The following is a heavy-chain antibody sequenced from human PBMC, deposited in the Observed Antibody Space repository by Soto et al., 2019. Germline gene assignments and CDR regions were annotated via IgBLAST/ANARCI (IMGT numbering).Heavy chain of an antibody. CDR3: ARDRDKNYGDYVGFDY. Sequence: SETLSLTCAVYGGSFSGYYWSWIRQPPGKGLEWIGEINHSGSTNYNPSLKSRVTISVDTSKNQFSLKLSSVTAADTAVYYCARDRDKNYGDYVGFDYWGQGTLVTVSS. CDR1: GGSFSGYY. V-gene: IGHV4-34*01. J-gene: IGHJ4*02. D-gene: IGHD4-17*01. CDR2: INHSGST.